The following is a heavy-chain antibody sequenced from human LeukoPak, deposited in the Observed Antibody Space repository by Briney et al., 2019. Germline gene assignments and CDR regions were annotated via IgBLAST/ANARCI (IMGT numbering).Heavy chain of an antibody. V-gene: IGHV3-73*01. CDR3: TRRTAAGKDY. J-gene: IGHJ4*02. CDR1: GFTFSGSA. CDR2: IRSKANSYAT. Sequence: PGGSLNLSCAASGFTFSGSAMHWVRQASGKGLEWVGRIRSKANSYATAYAASVKGRFTISRDDSKNTAYLQMNSLKTEDTAVYYCTRRTAAGKDYWGQGTLVTVSS. D-gene: IGHD6-13*01.